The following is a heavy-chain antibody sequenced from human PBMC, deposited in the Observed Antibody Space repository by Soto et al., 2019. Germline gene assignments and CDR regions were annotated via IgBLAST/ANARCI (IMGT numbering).Heavy chain of an antibody. CDR3: ANGRATYGLLTHDY. J-gene: IGHJ4*02. CDR1: GFSFRNYA. D-gene: IGHD3-10*01. CDR2: LTGSSSNI. V-gene: IGHV3-23*01. Sequence: HPGGSLRLSCAASGFSFRNYAMSWFRQAPGKGLEWISTLTGSSSNIYYADSVKGRFAISRDNSRNTLYLQMNSLTAEDTAVYYCANGRATYGLLTHDYWGQGTLFTVSS.